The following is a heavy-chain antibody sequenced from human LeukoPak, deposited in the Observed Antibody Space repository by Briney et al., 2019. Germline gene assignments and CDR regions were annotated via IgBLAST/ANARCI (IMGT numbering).Heavy chain of an antibody. CDR2: IYYSGST. V-gene: IGHV4-59*11. Sequence: PSETLSLTCTVSGGSIGSHYWTWIRQPPGKGLEWIGYIYYSGSTNYNPSLKSRVTISVDTSKNQFSLKLSSVTAADTAVYYCARDAVEINSSGWLPYYYYYMDVWGKGTTVTVSS. J-gene: IGHJ6*03. CDR1: GGSIGSHY. CDR3: ARDAVEINSSGWLPYYYYYMDV. D-gene: IGHD6-19*01.